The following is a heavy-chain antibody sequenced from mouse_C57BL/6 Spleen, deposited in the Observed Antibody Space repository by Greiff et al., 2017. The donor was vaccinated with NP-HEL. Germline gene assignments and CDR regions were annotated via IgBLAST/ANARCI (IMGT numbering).Heavy chain of an antibody. D-gene: IGHD2-2*01. CDR1: GYTFTSYW. CDR2: INPSSGYT. Sequence: QVQLKESGAELAKPGASVKLSCKASGYTFTSYWMHWVKQRPGQGLEWIGYINPSSGYTKYNQKFKDKATLTADQSSSTAYMQLSSLTYEDSAVYYCARFGYDAMFAYWGQGTLVTVSA. V-gene: IGHV1-7*01. CDR3: ARFGYDAMFAY. J-gene: IGHJ3*01.